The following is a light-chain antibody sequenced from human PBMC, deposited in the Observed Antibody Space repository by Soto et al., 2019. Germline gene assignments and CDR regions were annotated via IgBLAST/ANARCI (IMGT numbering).Light chain of an antibody. CDR3: QTWGTGIRV. CDR2: LNSDGSH. Sequence: QPVLTQSPSASASLGASVKLTCTLSSGHSSYAIAWHQQQPEKGPRYLMKLNSDGSHSKGDGIPDRFSGSSSGAERYLTISSLQSEDEADYYCQTWGTGIRVFGGATKLTVL. J-gene: IGLJ3*02. CDR1: SGHSSYA. V-gene: IGLV4-69*01.